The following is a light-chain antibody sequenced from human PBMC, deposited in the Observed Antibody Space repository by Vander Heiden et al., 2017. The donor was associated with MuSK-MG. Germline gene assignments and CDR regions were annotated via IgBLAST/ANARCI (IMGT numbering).Light chain of an antibody. Sequence: FAQSPATLSLSPGERATLSCRASQSVYSYLAWYQQKPGQAPRLLIYDATRRATGIPAGVRGSGSGTDFTLISRSRATEDYAEYYWQQRNNGYTCGQGTKLEIK. CDR3: QQRNNGYT. J-gene: IGKJ2*01. CDR1: QSVYSY. V-gene: IGKV3-11*01. CDR2: DAT.